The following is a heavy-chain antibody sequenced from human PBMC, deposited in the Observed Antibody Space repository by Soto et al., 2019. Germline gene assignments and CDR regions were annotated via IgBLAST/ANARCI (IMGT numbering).Heavy chain of an antibody. CDR2: ISYDGSNK. CDR3: SRGGDFWSGSPPYYYYGMDV. V-gene: IGHV3-30-3*01. CDR1: GFTFSSYA. D-gene: IGHD3-3*01. J-gene: IGHJ6*02. Sequence: QVQLVESGGGVVQPGRSLRLSCAASGFTFSSYAMHWVRQAPGKGLEGVAVISYDGSNKYYADSVKGRFTISRDNSKNTLDLQENSLRAGDAAVYYCSRGGDFWSGSPPYYYYGMDVWGQGTTVTVSS.